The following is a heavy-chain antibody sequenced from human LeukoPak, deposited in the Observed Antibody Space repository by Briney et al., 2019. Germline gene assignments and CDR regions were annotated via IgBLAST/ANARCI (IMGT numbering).Heavy chain of an antibody. CDR2: INTNTGNP. CDR3: AGPSGSSWAPDAFDI. CDR1: GYTFTSYA. Sequence: ASVKVSCKASGYTFTSYAMNWVRQAPGQGLEWMGWINTNTGNPTYAQGFTGRFVFSLDTSVSTAYLQISSLKAEDTAVYYCAGPSGSSWAPDAFDIWGQGTMVTVSS. V-gene: IGHV7-4-1*02. D-gene: IGHD6-13*01. J-gene: IGHJ3*02.